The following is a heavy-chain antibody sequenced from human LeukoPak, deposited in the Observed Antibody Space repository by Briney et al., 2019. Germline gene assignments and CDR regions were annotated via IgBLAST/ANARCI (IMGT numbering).Heavy chain of an antibody. J-gene: IGHJ4*02. V-gene: IGHV3-48*02. Sequence: GGSLRLSCAASGFTFSSYSMNWVRQAPGKGLEWVSYISSSSSTIYYADSVKGGFTISRDNATNSLYLQMNSLRDEDTAVYYCARDDQWLVRTYYDYWGQGTLVTVSS. D-gene: IGHD6-19*01. CDR2: ISSSSSTI. CDR1: GFTFSSYS. CDR3: ARDDQWLVRTYYDY.